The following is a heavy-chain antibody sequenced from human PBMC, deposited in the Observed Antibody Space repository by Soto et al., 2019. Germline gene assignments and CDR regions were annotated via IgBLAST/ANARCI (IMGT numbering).Heavy chain of an antibody. CDR3: ARRYSSGFDY. D-gene: IGHD6-19*01. CDR2: IYYSGST. V-gene: IGHV4-59*01. J-gene: IGHJ4*02. CDR1: GGFISRYY. Sequence: PSETLSLTCTVSGGFISRYYWSWIRQPPGKGLEWIGYIYYSGSTNYNPSLKSRVTISVDTSKNQFSLKLSSVTAADTAVYYCARRYSSGFDYWGQGTLVTVSS.